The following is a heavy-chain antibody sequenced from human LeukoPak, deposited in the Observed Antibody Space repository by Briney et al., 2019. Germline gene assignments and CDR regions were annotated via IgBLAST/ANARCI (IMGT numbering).Heavy chain of an antibody. D-gene: IGHD2-2*01. Sequence: GGSLRLSCAASGFTFSSYAIHWVRQAPGKGLEWVAVISYDGSNKYYADPVKGRFTFSRDNSKNTLYLQMNSLRAEDTAVYYCARGSGQLLSDYYYMDVWGKGTTVTVSS. V-gene: IGHV3-30*04. CDR3: ARGSGQLLSDYYYMDV. CDR1: GFTFSSYA. J-gene: IGHJ6*03. CDR2: ISYDGSNK.